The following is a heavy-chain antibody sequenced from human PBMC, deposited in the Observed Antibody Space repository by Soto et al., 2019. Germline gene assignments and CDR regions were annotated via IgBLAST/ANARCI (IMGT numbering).Heavy chain of an antibody. CDR3: ARHGGGGWYVRIDY. CDR2: IYYSGST. Sequence: QLQLQESGPGLVKPSETLSLTCTVSGGSISSSSYYWGWIRQPPGKGLEWIGSIYYSGSTYYNPSLKSRVTISVDTSKNQFSLKLISVTAADTAVYYCARHGGGGWYVRIDYWGQGTLVTVSS. J-gene: IGHJ4*02. V-gene: IGHV4-39*01. D-gene: IGHD6-19*01. CDR1: GGSISSSSYY.